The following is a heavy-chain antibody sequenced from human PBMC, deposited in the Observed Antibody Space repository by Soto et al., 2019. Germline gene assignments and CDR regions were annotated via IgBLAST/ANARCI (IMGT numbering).Heavy chain of an antibody. CDR2: ISSSSSYI. CDR3: ARDQAVVVPAARNYGMDV. J-gene: IGHJ6*02. D-gene: IGHD2-2*01. Sequence: GGSLRLSCAASGSTFSSYSMNWVRQAPGKGLEWVSSISSSSSYIYYADSVKGRFTISRDNAKNSLYLQMNSLRAEDTAVYYCARDQAVVVPAARNYGMDVWGQGTTVTVSS. V-gene: IGHV3-21*01. CDR1: GSTFSSYS.